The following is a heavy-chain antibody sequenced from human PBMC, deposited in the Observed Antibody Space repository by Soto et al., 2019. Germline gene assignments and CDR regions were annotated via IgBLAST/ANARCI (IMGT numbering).Heavy chain of an antibody. CDR2: IIPIFGSP. Sequence: QVQLVQSGAEVKKPGSSVRVSCKASGGTLRSHAINWVRQAPGQGLEWMGGIIPIFGSPHYAQKFQGRVMITADESSITADMELRSLRSEDTAVYYCSGIVEIPYYPGRDVWGQGITGTVSS. CDR1: GGTLRSHA. CDR3: SGIVEIPYYPGRDV. J-gene: IGHJ6*02. D-gene: IGHD3-22*01. V-gene: IGHV1-69*01.